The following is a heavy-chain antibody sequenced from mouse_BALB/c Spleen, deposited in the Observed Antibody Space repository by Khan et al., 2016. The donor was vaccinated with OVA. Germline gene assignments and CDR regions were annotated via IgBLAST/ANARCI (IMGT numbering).Heavy chain of an antibody. D-gene: IGHD2-1*01. CDR1: GYTFTSYY. CDR3: AREGYYGNNRAWFAY. Sequence: QVQLKQSGPELVKPGTSVRISCKASGYTFTSYYLYWVKQRPGQGLEWIGWIYPGNINTEYNEKFKGKATLTADKSSSTSYMHLTSLTSEDSAVDFCAREGYYGNNRAWFAYWGQGTLVTVSA. J-gene: IGHJ3*01. V-gene: IGHV1S56*01. CDR2: IYPGNINT.